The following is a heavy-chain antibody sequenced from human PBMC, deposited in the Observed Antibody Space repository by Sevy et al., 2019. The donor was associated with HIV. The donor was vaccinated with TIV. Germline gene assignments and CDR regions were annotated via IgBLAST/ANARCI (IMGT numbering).Heavy chain of an antibody. Sequence: GGSLRLSCAASGFTFSSYGMHWVRQAPGKGLEWVAVISCDGSNKYYADSVKGRFTISRDNSKNTLYLQMNSLRAEDTAVYYCAKDRTTGIAAAGTPFDYWGQGTLVNVSS. CDR3: AKDRTTGIAAAGTPFDY. CDR1: GFTFSSYG. CDR2: ISCDGSNK. J-gene: IGHJ4*02. D-gene: IGHD6-13*01. V-gene: IGHV3-30*18.